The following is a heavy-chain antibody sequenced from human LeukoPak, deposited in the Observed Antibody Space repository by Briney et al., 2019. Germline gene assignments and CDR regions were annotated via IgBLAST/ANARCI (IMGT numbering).Heavy chain of an antibody. Sequence: PGGSLRLSCAASGFTFSSYDMHWVRQATGKGLEWVSAIGTAGDTYYPGSVKGRFTISRENAKNSLYLQMNSLRAGDTAVYYCARGPGYDSSGYYFDYWGQGTLVTVSS. CDR1: GFTFSSYD. CDR2: IGTAGDT. CDR3: ARGPGYDSSGYYFDY. J-gene: IGHJ4*02. D-gene: IGHD3-22*01. V-gene: IGHV3-13*01.